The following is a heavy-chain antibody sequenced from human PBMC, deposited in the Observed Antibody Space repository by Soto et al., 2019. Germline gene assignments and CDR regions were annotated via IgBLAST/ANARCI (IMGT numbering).Heavy chain of an antibody. Sequence: SGPTLVNPTETLTLTCTVSGFSLSNARMGVSWIRQPPGKALEWLAHIFSNDEKSYSTSLKSRLTISKDTSKSQVVLTMTNMDPVDTATYFCAHLNTRGYYFDYWGQGALVTVSS. V-gene: IGHV2-26*01. CDR3: AHLNTRGYYFDY. J-gene: IGHJ4*02. CDR1: GFSLSNARMG. CDR2: IFSNDEK.